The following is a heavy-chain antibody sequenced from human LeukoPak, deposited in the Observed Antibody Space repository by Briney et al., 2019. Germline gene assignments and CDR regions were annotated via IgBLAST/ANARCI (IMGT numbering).Heavy chain of an antibody. Sequence: ESGPTLVNPTQTLTLTCTFSGFSLSTSGVGVGWIRQPPGKALEWLALIYWNDDKRYSPSLNSRLTITKDTSKNQVVLTMTNMDPVDTATYYCAHRGASSSSGWFAEYFQHWGQGTLVTVSS. D-gene: IGHD6-6*01. CDR1: GFSLSTSGVG. CDR3: AHRGASSSSGWFAEYFQH. V-gene: IGHV2-5*01. J-gene: IGHJ1*01. CDR2: IYWNDDK.